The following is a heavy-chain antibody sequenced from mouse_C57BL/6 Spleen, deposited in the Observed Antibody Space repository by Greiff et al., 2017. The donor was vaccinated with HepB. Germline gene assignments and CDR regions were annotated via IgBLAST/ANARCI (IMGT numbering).Heavy chain of an antibody. V-gene: IGHV1-55*01. Sequence: QVQLKQSGAELVKPGASVKMSCKASGYTFTSYWITWVKQRPGQGLEWIGEIYPGSGSTNYNEKFKGKATLTVDTASSTAYMQLSSLTSEDSAVCYCDRWDGYYFDDWGQGTTLTVSS. CDR3: DRWDGYYFDD. CDR1: GYTFTSYW. D-gene: IGHD3-3*01. CDR2: IYPGSGST. J-gene: IGHJ2*01.